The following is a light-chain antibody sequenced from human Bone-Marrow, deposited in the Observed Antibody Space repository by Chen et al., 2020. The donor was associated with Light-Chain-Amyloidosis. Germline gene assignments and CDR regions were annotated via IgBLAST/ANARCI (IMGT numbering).Light chain of an antibody. CDR2: RDT. CDR1: DLPTKY. J-gene: IGLJ2*01. Sequence: SYELTQPPSVSVSPGQTARLTCSGDDLPTKYAYWYQQKPGQAPVLVIHRDTERPAGISELFSGSSSGTTATLTISGVQADDEADYHCQSADSSGTYEVIFGGGTKLTVL. CDR3: QSADSSGTYEVI. V-gene: IGLV3-25*03.